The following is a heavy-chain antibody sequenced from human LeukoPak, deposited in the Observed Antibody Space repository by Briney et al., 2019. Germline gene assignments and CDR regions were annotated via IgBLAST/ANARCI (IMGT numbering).Heavy chain of an antibody. V-gene: IGHV4-34*01. D-gene: IGHD6-25*01. Sequence: SETLSLTCAVYGGSFSGYYWSWIRQPPGKGLEGIGEINHSGSTNYNPSLKSRVTISVDTSKNQFSLKLSSVNAADTAVYYCASRGYKAPFDYWGQGILVTVSS. CDR1: GGSFSGYY. CDR2: INHSGST. CDR3: ASRGYKAPFDY. J-gene: IGHJ4*02.